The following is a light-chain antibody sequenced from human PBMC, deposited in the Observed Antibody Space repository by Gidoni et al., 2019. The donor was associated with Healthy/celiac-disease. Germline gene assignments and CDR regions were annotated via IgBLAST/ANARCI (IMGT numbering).Light chain of an antibody. CDR1: QDISNY. Sequence: DDPMTKSPSSLSASAGDRVTITCQASQDISNYLNWYQQKPGKAPKLLIYDASNLETGIPARFSGSGSGTDFTFTISSLEPEDIAIYYCQQHGNRPLTFGGGTKVEIK. CDR2: DAS. CDR3: QQHGNRPLT. J-gene: IGKJ4*01. V-gene: IGKV1-33*01.